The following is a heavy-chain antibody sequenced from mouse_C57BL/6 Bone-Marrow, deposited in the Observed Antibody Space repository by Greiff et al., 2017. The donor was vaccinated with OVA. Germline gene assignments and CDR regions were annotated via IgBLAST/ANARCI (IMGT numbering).Heavy chain of an antibody. CDR2: ISSGGSYT. CDR3: ARRGDYDRVDY. CDR1: GFTFSSYG. J-gene: IGHJ2*01. V-gene: IGHV5-6*02. D-gene: IGHD2-4*01. Sequence: EVKLVEPGGDLVKPGGSLKLSCAASGFTFSSYGMSWVRQTPDKRLEWVATISSGGSYTYYPDSVKGRFTISRDNAKNTLYLQMSSLKSEDTAMYYCARRGDYDRVDYWGQGTTLTVSS.